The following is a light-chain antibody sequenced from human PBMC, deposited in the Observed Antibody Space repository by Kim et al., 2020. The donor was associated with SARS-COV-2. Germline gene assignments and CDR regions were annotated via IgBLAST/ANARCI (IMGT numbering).Light chain of an antibody. CDR2: DVS. CDR3: SSYTSTVTLV. CDR1: SSDIAVYNY. Sequence: QSALTQPASVSGSPGQSITISCTGTSSDIAVYNYVSWYQQPPGKAPKLMIYDVSKRPSGVSNRFSGSKSGNTASLAISGLQAEDEADYYCSSYTSTVTLVFGGGTQLTVL. J-gene: IGLJ2*01. V-gene: IGLV2-14*01.